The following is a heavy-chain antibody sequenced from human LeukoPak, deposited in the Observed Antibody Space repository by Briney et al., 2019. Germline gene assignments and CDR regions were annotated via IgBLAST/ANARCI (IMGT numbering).Heavy chain of an antibody. J-gene: IGHJ6*02. CDR3: AKDISASNYYGMDV. CDR2: ISGSGVST. Sequence: GGSLRLSCAASGFTFSSYAMSWVRQAPGKGLEWVSAISGSGVSTYYADSVKGRFTISRDNAKNSLYLQMNSLRAEDTALYYCAKDISASNYYGMDVWGQGTTVTVSS. D-gene: IGHD3-3*02. V-gene: IGHV3-23*01. CDR1: GFTFSSYA.